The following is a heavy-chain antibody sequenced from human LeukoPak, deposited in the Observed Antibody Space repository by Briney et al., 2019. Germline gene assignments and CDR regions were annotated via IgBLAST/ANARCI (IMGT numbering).Heavy chain of an antibody. CDR2: LSYGETNK. CDR3: ARDRSGYANDAFDF. J-gene: IGHJ3*01. Sequence: GGSLRLSCAASGFTFSDYAMHWVRQAPGKGLEWVAVLSYGETNKYYADSVKGRFTISRDNSKNTMFLQMNSLRAEDTAVYHCARDRSGYANDAFDFWGQGTMVTSLQ. CDR1: GFTFSDYA. V-gene: IGHV3-30-3*01. D-gene: IGHD3-3*01.